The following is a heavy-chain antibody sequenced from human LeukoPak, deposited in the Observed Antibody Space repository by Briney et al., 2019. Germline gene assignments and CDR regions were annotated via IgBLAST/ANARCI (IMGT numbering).Heavy chain of an antibody. J-gene: IGHJ4*02. CDR1: GFTFSSYA. CDR2: ISGSGGST. CDR3: AKLGVTMIVVAPPFDY. V-gene: IGHV3-23*01. Sequence: PGGSLRLSCAASGFTFSSYAMSWVRQAPGKGLEWVSAISGSGGSTYYADSVKGRFTISRDNSKNTLYLQMNSLRAEDTAVYYCAKLGVTMIVVAPPFDYWGQGTLVTVSS. D-gene: IGHD3-22*01.